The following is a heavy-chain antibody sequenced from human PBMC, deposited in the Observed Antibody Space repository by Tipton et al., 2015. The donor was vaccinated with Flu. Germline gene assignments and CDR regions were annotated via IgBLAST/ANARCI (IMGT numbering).Heavy chain of an antibody. CDR2: MNPSSGNT. D-gene: IGHD1-14*01. Sequence: QLVQSGADVKNPGASVKVSCKASGYTFTSLDINWVRQATGQGPEWMGWMNPSSGNTGYAQKFQGRVSMTRDTSTNTAYLELSSLRSEDTAVYYCARGVQAGVDYWGQGTPVTVSS. J-gene: IGHJ4*02. CDR3: ARGVQAGVDY. CDR1: GYTFTSLD. V-gene: IGHV1-8*01.